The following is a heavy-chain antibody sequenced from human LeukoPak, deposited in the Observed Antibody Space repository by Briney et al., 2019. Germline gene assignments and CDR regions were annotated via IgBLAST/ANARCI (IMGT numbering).Heavy chain of an antibody. CDR1: GFTFSSYA. V-gene: IGHV3-30-3*01. D-gene: IGHD3-16*01. CDR2: ISYDGSNK. CDR3: ARDITFGGVTDY. Sequence: PGRSLRFSCAASGFTFSSYAMHWVRQAPGKGLEWVAVISYDGSNKYYADSVKGRFTISRDNSKNTLYLQMNSLRAEDTAVYYCARDITFGGVTDYWGQGTLVTVSS. J-gene: IGHJ4*02.